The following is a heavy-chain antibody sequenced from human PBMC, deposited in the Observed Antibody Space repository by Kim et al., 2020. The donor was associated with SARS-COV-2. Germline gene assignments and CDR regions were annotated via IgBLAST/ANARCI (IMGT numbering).Heavy chain of an antibody. CDR1: GFTFSSYA. CDR2: ISGSGGST. Sequence: GGSLRLSCAASGFTFSSYAMSWVRQAPGKGLEWVSAISGSGGSTYYADSVKGRFTISRDNSKNTLYLQMNSLRAEDTAVYYCAKDSVFLLWFGEQNWYFDLWGRGTLVTVSS. V-gene: IGHV3-23*01. D-gene: IGHD3-10*01. CDR3: AKDSVFLLWFGEQNWYFDL. J-gene: IGHJ2*01.